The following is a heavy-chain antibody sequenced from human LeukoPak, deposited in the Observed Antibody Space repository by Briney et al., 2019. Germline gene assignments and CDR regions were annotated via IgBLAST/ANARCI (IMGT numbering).Heavy chain of an antibody. V-gene: IGHV4-39*01. CDR3: ARRRIVATIDY. CDR2: ISYTGTT. J-gene: IGHJ4*02. Sequence: SETLSLTCGVSGGSISSSGYYRAWIRQPPGTGLEWIGSISYTGTTYYNPSLKSRLTISADRSKNQFSLKLTSVTAADTAVYYCARRRIVATIDYWGQGTLVTVSS. D-gene: IGHD5-12*01. CDR1: GGSISSSGYY.